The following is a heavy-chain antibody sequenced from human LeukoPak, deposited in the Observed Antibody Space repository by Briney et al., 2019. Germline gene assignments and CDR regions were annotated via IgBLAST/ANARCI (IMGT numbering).Heavy chain of an antibody. D-gene: IGHD1-26*01. CDR1: GGSFSGYY. V-gene: IGHV4-59*01. CDR2: IYYSGST. CDR3: TREEALGSGSFDY. Sequence: SETLSLTCAVYGGSFSGYYRSWIRQPPGKGLEWIGYIYYSGSTNYNPYLQSRVPMSVDTYKNEFSLKLGAVTAAGTAVYYCTREEALGSGSFDYWGQGTLVSVCS. J-gene: IGHJ4*02.